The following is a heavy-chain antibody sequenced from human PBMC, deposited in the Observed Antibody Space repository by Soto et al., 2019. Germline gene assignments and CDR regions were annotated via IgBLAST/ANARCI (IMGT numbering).Heavy chain of an antibody. D-gene: IGHD1-26*01. J-gene: IGHJ6*02. CDR3: ARNLGAKYGMDV. CDR2: IRSKANNYAT. CDR1: GFPFSGSI. Sequence: PGGSLRLSCAGSGFPFSGSIIHWVRQAPGKGLEWVGRIRSKANNYATAFAASVQGRVTISREDSKNTAFLQMNSLKIEDTAVYFCARNLGAKYGMDVWGQGTTVTVSS. V-gene: IGHV3-73*01.